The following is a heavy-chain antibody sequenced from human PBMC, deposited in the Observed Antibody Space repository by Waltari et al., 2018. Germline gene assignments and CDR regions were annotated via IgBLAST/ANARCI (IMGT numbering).Heavy chain of an antibody. CDR3: VTVGSSIQAFDYFDN. Sequence: QVQLQESGPGLVKPSQTLSLTCSVSGVSITSGSHYWSWIRQPAGKGLEWIGHIYTRGSTKYNPSLKGRVTISVDTSKNQFSLRLSSVTAADTAVYYCVTVGSSIQAFDYFDNWGQGTLVTVSS. D-gene: IGHD3-3*02. J-gene: IGHJ4*02. CDR2: IYTRGST. CDR1: GVSITSGSHY. V-gene: IGHV4-61*02.